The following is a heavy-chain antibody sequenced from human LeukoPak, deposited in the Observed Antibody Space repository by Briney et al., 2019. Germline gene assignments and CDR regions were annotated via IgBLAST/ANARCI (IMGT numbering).Heavy chain of an antibody. J-gene: IGHJ4*02. CDR3: ARYYDSSGYYLYDY. CDR2: IYTSGST. Sequence: SETLSLTCTVAGGSISSYYWGWIRQPAGKGLEWIGRIYTSGSTNYNPSLKSRVTMSVDTSKNQFSLKLSSVTAAVTAMYYCARYYDSSGYYLYDYWGQGTLVTVSS. V-gene: IGHV4-4*07. CDR1: GGSISSYY. D-gene: IGHD3-22*01.